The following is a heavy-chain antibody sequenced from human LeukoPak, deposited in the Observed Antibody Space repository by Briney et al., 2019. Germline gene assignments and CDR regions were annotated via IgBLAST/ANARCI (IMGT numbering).Heavy chain of an antibody. D-gene: IGHD2-21*02. CDR1: GFTFSNYW. V-gene: IGHV3-74*01. CDR3: ARDGRGVTAGLVDY. J-gene: IGHJ4*02. CDR2: INSDGINT. Sequence: GGSLRLSCAASGFTFSNYWMHWVRQAPGKGLVWVSRINSDGINTSYADSVKGRFTISRDNAKNTLNLQMNSLRAEDTAVYYCARDGRGVTAGLVDYWGQGTLVTVSS.